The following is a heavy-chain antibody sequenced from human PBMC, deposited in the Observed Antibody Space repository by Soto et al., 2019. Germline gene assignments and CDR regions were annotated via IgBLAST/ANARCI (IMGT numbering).Heavy chain of an antibody. CDR3: AREDRGITGTMFADY. CDR2: INPNSGGT. D-gene: IGHD1-7*01. Sequence: GASVKVSCKASGYTFTGYYMHWVRQAPGQGLEWMGWINPNSGGTNYAQKFQGRVTMTRDTSISTAYMELSRLRSDDTAVYYCAREDRGITGTMFADYWGQGTLVTVSS. V-gene: IGHV1-2*02. J-gene: IGHJ4*02. CDR1: GYTFTGYY.